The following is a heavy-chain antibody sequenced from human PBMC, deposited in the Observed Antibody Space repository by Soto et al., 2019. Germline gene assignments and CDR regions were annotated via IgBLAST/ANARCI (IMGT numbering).Heavy chain of an antibody. Sequence: VQLVESGGGVVQPGRSLRLSCAASGFTFSSYAMHWVRQAPGKGLEWVAVISYDGSNKYYADSVKGRFTISRDNSKNTLYLQMNSLRAEDTAVYYCAREVVGYCSGGSCYGPSFLDYWGQGTLVTVSS. D-gene: IGHD2-15*01. CDR3: AREVVGYCSGGSCYGPSFLDY. CDR2: ISYDGSNK. V-gene: IGHV3-30-3*01. J-gene: IGHJ4*02. CDR1: GFTFSSYA.